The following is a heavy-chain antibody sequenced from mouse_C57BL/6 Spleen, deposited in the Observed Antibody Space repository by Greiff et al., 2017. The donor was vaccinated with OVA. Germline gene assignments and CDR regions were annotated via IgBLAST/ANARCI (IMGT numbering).Heavy chain of an antibody. CDR3: ARTYYGSSDWYFDV. J-gene: IGHJ1*03. CDR1: GYTFTSYW. V-gene: IGHV1-55*01. D-gene: IGHD1-1*01. CDR2: IYPGSGST. Sequence: QVQLQQSGAELVKPGASVKMSCKASGYTFTSYWITWVKQRPGQGLEWIGDIYPGSGSTNYNEKFKSKATLTVDTSSSTAYMQLSSLTSEDSAVYYCARTYYGSSDWYFDVWGTGTTVTVSS.